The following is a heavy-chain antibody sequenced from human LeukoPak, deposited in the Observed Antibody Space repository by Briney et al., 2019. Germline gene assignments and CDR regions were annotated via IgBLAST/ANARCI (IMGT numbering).Heavy chain of an antibody. CDR1: GFTFSSYT. CDR3: AGDGCSGGNCHNFRY. D-gene: IGHD2-15*01. Sequence: PGRSLRLSCAASGFTFSSYTMHWVRQAPGKGLEWVAIISYEGSNKYYADSVKGRFTISRDNSKNTLYLQMNSLRAEDTAVYYCAGDGCSGGNCHNFRYGGQGTLVTVSS. J-gene: IGHJ4*02. V-gene: IGHV3-30-3*01. CDR2: ISYEGSNK.